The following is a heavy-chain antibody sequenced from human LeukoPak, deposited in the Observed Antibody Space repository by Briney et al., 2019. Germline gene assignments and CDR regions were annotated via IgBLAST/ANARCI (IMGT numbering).Heavy chain of an antibody. Sequence: GGSLRLSCAASGFTFSSYSMSWVRQAPGKGLEWVSSISSSSSYIYYADSVKGRFTISRDNAKNSLYLQMNSLRADDTAVYYCARAVIPGGSFLAFDIWGQGTMVTVSS. D-gene: IGHD3-16*01. CDR1: GFTFSSYS. CDR2: ISSSSSYI. J-gene: IGHJ3*02. V-gene: IGHV3-21*01. CDR3: ARAVIPGGSFLAFDI.